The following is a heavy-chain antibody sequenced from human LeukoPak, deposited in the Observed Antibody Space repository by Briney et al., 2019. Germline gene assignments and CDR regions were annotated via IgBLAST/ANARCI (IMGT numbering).Heavy chain of an antibody. D-gene: IGHD3-10*01. J-gene: IGHJ4*02. CDR2: INPNSGDT. Sequence: ASVKVSCKASGYTFTGYYTHWVRQAPGQGLEWMGWINPNSGDTNYAQKFQGRVTMTADTSISTAYMELTRLRSDDTAVYYCARGIYYGSGSPVDYWGQGTLVTVSS. V-gene: IGHV1-2*02. CDR3: ARGIYYGSGSPVDY. CDR1: GYTFTGYY.